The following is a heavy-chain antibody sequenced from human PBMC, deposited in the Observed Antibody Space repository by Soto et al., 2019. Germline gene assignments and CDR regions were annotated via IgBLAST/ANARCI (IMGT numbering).Heavy chain of an antibody. D-gene: IGHD4-4*01. CDR1: GYSFITYD. J-gene: IGHJ6*02. CDR2: MNPISANT. CDR3: ARVESNANPAAYYFNGMDV. V-gene: IGHV1-8*01. Sequence: QVQLVQSGAEVKKPGASVKVSCKAPGYSFITYDINWVRQATGQGLEWMGWMNPISANTGYAPQFQGRVTMTRDTSISTDYMELSSLTSEDTAIYYCARVESNANPAAYYFNGMDVWGQGTTVTVSS.